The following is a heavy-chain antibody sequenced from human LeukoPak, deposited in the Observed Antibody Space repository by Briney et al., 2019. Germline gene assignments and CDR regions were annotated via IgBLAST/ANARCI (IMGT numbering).Heavy chain of an antibody. V-gene: IGHV3-33*01. J-gene: IGHJ4*02. CDR2: IWYDGTNE. CDR1: GFTFSTYG. Sequence: GGSLRLSCAASGFTFSTYGMHWVRQAPGRGLEWVALIWYDGTNEYYADSVKGRFTISRDNSQDTLYLQMNSLRAEDTAVYYCGRVARGNYYHFDSWGQGTLVTVSS. D-gene: IGHD1-26*01. CDR3: GRVARGNYYHFDS.